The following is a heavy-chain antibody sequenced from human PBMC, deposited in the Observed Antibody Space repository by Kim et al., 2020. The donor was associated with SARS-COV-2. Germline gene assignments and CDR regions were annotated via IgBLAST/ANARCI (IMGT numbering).Heavy chain of an antibody. CDR1: GFTFSSYA. CDR3: ARSTSIRYSGGGYFQH. CDR2: ISGSGGST. V-gene: IGHV3-23*01. D-gene: IGHD1-26*01. J-gene: IGHJ1*01. Sequence: GGSLRLSCAASGFTFSSYAMSWVRQAPGKGLEWVSAISGSGGSTYYADSVKGRFTISRDNSKNTLYLQMNSLRAEDTAVYYCARSTSIRYSGGGYFQHWGQGTLVTVSS.